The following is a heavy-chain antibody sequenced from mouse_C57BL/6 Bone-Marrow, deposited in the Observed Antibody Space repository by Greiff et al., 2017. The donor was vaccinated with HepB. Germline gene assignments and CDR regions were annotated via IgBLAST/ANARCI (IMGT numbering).Heavy chain of an antibody. D-gene: IGHD1-1*01. J-gene: IGHJ2*01. V-gene: IGHV1-4*01. CDR3: ASSYYYGSSLDY. Sequence: QVQLQQSGAELARPGASVKMSCKASGYTFTSYTMHWVKQRPGQGLEWIGYINPSSGYTKYNQKFKDKATLTADKSSSTAYMQLSSLTSEDSAVYYCASSYYYGSSLDYWGQGTTLTVSS. CDR2: INPSSGYT. CDR1: GYTFTSYT.